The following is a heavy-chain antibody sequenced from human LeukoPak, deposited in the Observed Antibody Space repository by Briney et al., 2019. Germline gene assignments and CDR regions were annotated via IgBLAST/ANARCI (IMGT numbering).Heavy chain of an antibody. CDR1: GFTFSDYY. V-gene: IGHV3-11*01. CDR2: ISRSGSTK. CDR3: ARILYDTSLFDQ. J-gene: IGHJ4*02. D-gene: IGHD2-2*01. Sequence: GGSLRLSCAASGFTFSDYYMSGIRQAPGKGLEWVSYISRSGSTKYYADSVKGRFTISRDNGKNSLYLQMDSLRDDDTAVYYCARILYDTSLFDQWRQGTLVTVSS.